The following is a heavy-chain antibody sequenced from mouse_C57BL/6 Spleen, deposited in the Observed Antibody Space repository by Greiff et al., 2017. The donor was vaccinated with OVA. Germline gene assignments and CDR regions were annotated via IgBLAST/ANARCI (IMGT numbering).Heavy chain of an antibody. Sequence: EVKVEESAGGLVQPGSSMKLSCTASGFTFSDYYMAWVRQVPEKGLEWVANINYDGSSTYYLDSLKSRFIISRDNAKNILYLQMSSLKSEDTATYYCARLGSSYDWYFDVWGTGTTVTVSS. CDR2: INYDGSST. CDR1: GFTFSDYY. D-gene: IGHD1-1*01. V-gene: IGHV5-16*01. CDR3: ARLGSSYDWYFDV. J-gene: IGHJ1*03.